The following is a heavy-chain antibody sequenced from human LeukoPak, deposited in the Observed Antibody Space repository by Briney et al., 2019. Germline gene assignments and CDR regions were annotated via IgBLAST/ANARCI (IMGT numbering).Heavy chain of an antibody. CDR3: ARGGLFAYYLDY. Sequence: GGSLRLSCAASGFTVSSNYMNWVRQAPGKGLEWVSMIYTGGNTFYTDSVKGRFTISRDNSKNTLDLQMNSLRAEDTAVYYCARGGLFAYYLDYWGQGTLVTVSS. CDR1: GFTVSSNY. CDR2: IYTGGNT. J-gene: IGHJ4*02. V-gene: IGHV3-66*01. D-gene: IGHD3-10*02.